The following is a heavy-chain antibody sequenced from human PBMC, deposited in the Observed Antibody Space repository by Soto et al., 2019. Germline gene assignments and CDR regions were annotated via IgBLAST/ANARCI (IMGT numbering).Heavy chain of an antibody. CDR3: ARGITMIIVDQGLFQH. Sequence: PGGSLRLSCAASGFTFTDYYMSWIRQAPGKGLEWVSYISSSGSTIYYADSVKGRFTISRDNAKNSLYLQMNSLRAEDTAVYYCARGITMIIVDQGLFQHWGQGTLVTVSS. CDR2: ISSSGSTI. CDR1: GFTFTDYY. D-gene: IGHD3-22*01. V-gene: IGHV3-11*01. J-gene: IGHJ1*01.